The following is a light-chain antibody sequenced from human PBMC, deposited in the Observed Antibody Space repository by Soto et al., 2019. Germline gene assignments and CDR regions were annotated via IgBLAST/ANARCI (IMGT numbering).Light chain of an antibody. J-gene: IGKJ1*01. CDR1: QSVTNY. V-gene: IGKV3-11*01. CDR2: DAS. Sequence: EIFLTQSPDTLSLSPGARATLSCRASQSVTNYIAWYQHRPGQAPRLLIYDASNRATGVPARFSGSGSGTDFTLTISDLEPADFGLYYCQQRLNWPPGFGQGTKVDIK. CDR3: QQRLNWPPG.